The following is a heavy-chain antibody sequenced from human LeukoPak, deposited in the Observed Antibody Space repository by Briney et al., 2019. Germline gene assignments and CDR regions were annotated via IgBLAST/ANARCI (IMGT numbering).Heavy chain of an antibody. V-gene: IGHV3-21*01. CDR3: ARDRLAYCGGDCPFDY. CDR1: GFTFSSYS. Sequence: PGGSLRLSCAASGFTFSSYSMNWVRQAPGKGLEWVSSISTGSNYIYYVDSVKGRFTISRDNAKNSLYLQMNSLRAEDTAVYYCARDRLAYCGGDCPFDYWGQGTLVTVSS. CDR2: ISTGSNYI. J-gene: IGHJ4*02. D-gene: IGHD2-21*01.